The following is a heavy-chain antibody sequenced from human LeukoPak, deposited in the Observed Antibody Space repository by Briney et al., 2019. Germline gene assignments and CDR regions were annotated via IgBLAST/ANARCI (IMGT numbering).Heavy chain of an antibody. D-gene: IGHD4-17*01. Sequence: GRSLRLSCAASGFTFSSYAMHWVRQAPGKGLEWVAVISYDGSNKYYADSVKGRFTISRDNSKNTLYLQMNSPRAEDTAVYYCARDDYGDYVDYWGQGTLVTVSS. CDR2: ISYDGSNK. CDR1: GFTFSSYA. J-gene: IGHJ4*02. V-gene: IGHV3-30-3*01. CDR3: ARDDYGDYVDY.